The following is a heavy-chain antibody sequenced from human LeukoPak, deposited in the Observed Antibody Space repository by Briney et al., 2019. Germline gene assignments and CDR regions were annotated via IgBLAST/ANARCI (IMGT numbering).Heavy chain of an antibody. V-gene: IGHV3-23*01. Sequence: PGRSLRLSCAASGFTFSSYAMSWVRQAPGKGLEWVSAISGSGGSTYYADSVKGRFTISRDNSKNTLYLQMNSLRAEDTAVYYCAKDPRAPGIRLYYFDYWGQGTLVTVSS. CDR1: GFTFSSYA. CDR2: ISGSGGST. J-gene: IGHJ4*02. CDR3: AKDPRAPGIRLYYFDY. D-gene: IGHD5-12*01.